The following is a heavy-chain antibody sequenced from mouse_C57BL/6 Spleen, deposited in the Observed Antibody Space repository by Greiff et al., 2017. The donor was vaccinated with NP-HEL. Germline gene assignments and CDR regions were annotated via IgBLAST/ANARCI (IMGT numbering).Heavy chain of an antibody. V-gene: IGHV1-69*01. J-gene: IGHJ4*01. Sequence: QVQLQQPGAELVMPGASVKLSCKASGYTFTSYWMHWVKRRPGPGLEWIGEIDPSDSYTNYNQKFKGKSTLTVDKSSSTAYMQLSSLTSEDSAVYYCARRSYYGSPDYYAMDYWGQGTSVTVSS. D-gene: IGHD1-1*01. CDR3: ARRSYYGSPDYYAMDY. CDR1: GYTFTSYW. CDR2: IDPSDSYT.